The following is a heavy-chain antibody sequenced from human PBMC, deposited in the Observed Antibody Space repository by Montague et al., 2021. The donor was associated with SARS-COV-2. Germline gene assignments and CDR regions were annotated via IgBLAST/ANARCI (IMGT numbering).Heavy chain of an antibody. D-gene: IGHD4-17*01. CDR3: GRDQPYGVTRGAYDI. J-gene: IGHJ3*02. CDR2: IYVGGAA. Sequence: SETLSLTCTVSGGSITGYYWSWLRRPPGKGLEWLSYIYVGGAANXXPSLGSRVTLSTNTSKNQLSLKVNLVTAADTAVYFCGRDQPYGVTRGAYDIWGQGTVVTVSS. CDR1: GGSITGYY. V-gene: IGHV4-59*13.